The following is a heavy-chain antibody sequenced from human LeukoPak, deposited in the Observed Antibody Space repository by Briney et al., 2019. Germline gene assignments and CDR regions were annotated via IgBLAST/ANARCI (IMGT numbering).Heavy chain of an antibody. CDR2: IYYSGST. J-gene: IGHJ3*02. Sequence: SETLSLTCTVSRGSISSYYWSWIRQPPGKGLEWIGYIYYSGSTNYNPSLKSRVTISVDTSKNQFSLKLSSVTAADTAVYYCARYSSGWYDLDAFDIWGQGTMVTVSS. V-gene: IGHV4-59*01. D-gene: IGHD6-19*01. CDR3: ARYSSGWYDLDAFDI. CDR1: RGSISSYY.